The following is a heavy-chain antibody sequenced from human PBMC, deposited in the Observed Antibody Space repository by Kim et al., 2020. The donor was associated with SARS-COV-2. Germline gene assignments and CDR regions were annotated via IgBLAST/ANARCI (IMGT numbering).Heavy chain of an antibody. D-gene: IGHD3-10*01. V-gene: IGHV3-23*01. Sequence: GGSLRLSCAASGFTFSSFSMSWVRQAPGKGLDWVSGIRGGGDSTYYSDSVKGRFTISRDSSKNSLYLQMTSLRAEDTALYYCAKDREMIRGACDYWGQGT. J-gene: IGHJ4*02. CDR3: AKDREMIRGACDY. CDR2: IRGGGDST. CDR1: GFTFSSFS.